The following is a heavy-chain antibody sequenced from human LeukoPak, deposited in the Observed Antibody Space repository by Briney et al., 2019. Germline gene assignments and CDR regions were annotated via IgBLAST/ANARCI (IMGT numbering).Heavy chain of an antibody. J-gene: IGHJ4*02. V-gene: IGHV1-46*03. Sequence: ASVKVSCKASGYTFTSYYMHWVRQAPGQGLEWIGIINPSGGSTSYAQKFQGRVTMTRDTSTSTVYMELSSLRSEDTAVYYCARLEARTRATVNFDYWGQGTLVTVSS. CDR3: ARLEARTRATVNFDY. CDR2: INPSGGST. D-gene: IGHD1-26*01. CDR1: GYTFTSYY.